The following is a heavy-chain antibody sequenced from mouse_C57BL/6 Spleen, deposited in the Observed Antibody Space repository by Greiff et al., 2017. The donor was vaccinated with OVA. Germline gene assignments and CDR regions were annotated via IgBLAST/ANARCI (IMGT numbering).Heavy chain of an antibody. J-gene: IGHJ1*03. CDR1: GYAFSSSW. CDR3: AIYYGSSYVWYVDV. CDR2: IYPGDGDT. D-gene: IGHD1-1*01. Sequence: VQLQQSGPELVKPGASVKISCKASGYAFSSSWMNWVKQRPGKGLEWIGRIYPGDGDTNYNGKFKGKATLTADKSSSTAYMQLSSLTSEDSAVYFCAIYYGSSYVWYVDVWGTGTTVTVSS. V-gene: IGHV1-82*01.